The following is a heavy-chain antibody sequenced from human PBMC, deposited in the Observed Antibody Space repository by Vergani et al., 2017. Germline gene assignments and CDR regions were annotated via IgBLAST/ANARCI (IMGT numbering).Heavy chain of an antibody. D-gene: IGHD2-2*01. CDR2: ISNNGGST. CDR1: GFTFSSYW. J-gene: IGHJ4*02. CDR3: ARRYCSSTSCYYFDY. Sequence: EVQLVESGGGLVQPGGSLRLSCAASGFTFSSYWMHWVRQAPGKGLEYVSGISNNGGSTYYADSVKGRFTISRDNSKNTLYLQMGSLRAEEMAVYYCARRYCSSTSCYYFDYWGQGTLVTVSS. V-gene: IGHV3-64*07.